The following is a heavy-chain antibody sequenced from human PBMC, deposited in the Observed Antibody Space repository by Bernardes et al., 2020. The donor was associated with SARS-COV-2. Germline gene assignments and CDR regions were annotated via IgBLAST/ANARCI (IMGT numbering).Heavy chain of an antibody. CDR2: ISSSGST. V-gene: IGHV4-39*01. Sequence: SQTLSLTCTVSGDSMSSRRYYWGWIRQPPGKGLEWIVSISSSGSTTYNPSLTPRAAIILNTSKQQFSLKLSPVTAAYTAVYFCARQIDSWRIVVVVSVPRREPFYIESWGQGALVTVSS. J-gene: IGHJ4*02. D-gene: IGHD2-21*01. CDR3: ARQIDSWRIVVVVSVPRREPFYIES. CDR1: GDSMSSRRYY.